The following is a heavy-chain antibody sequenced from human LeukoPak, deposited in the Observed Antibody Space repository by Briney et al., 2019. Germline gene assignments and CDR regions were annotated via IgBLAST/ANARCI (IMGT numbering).Heavy chain of an antibody. D-gene: IGHD1-26*01. CDR2: IYHSGST. V-gene: IGHV4-38-2*02. Sequence: PSETLSLTCTVSGYSISSGYYWDWIRQPPGKGLEWIGSIYHSGSTYYNPSLKSRVTISVDTSKNQFSLKLSSVTAADTAVYYCARGVGATTWYYFDYWGQGTLVTVSS. CDR3: ARGVGATTWYYFDY. CDR1: GYSISSGYY. J-gene: IGHJ4*02.